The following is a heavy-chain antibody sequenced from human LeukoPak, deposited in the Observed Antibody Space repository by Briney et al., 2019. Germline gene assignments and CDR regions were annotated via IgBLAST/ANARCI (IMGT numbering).Heavy chain of an antibody. CDR2: INPYKGNT. CDR1: GYSFTSYG. CDR3: ARERSGWFFSN. Sequence: ASVKLSCKASGYSFTSYGISWVRQAPGQGLEWVGWINPYKGNTNYAQTLQGRVTMTTDTSTSTAYMDLRSLRSDDTAVYYCARERSGWFFSNWGQGTLVTVSS. D-gene: IGHD6-19*01. V-gene: IGHV1-18*01. J-gene: IGHJ4*02.